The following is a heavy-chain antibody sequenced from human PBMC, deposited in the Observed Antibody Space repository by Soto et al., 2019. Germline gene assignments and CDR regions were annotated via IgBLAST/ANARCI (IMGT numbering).Heavy chain of an antibody. CDR2: IYYSGST. CDR1: GGSISSSSYY. CDR3: ARERQGYSSSWYGLSGWFDP. V-gene: IGHV4-39*02. Sequence: SETLSLTCTVSGGSISSSSYYWGWIRQPPGKGLEWIGSIYYSGSTYYNPSLKSRVTISVDTSKNQFSLKLSSVTAADTAVYYCARERQGYSSSWYGLSGWFDPWGQGTLVTVSS. D-gene: IGHD6-13*01. J-gene: IGHJ5*02.